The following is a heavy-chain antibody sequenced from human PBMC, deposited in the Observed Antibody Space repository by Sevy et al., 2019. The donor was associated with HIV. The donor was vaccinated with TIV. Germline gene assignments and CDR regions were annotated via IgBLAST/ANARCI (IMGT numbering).Heavy chain of an antibody. Sequence: GGSLRLSCAASGVTFSDSAMHWVRQASGKGLEWVGRIRNKANNYGTEYAASVKDRFVISRDDSKNTASLQMNSLKTEDTAVYFCTRPRTDRSNWLASWGQGTLVTVSS. CDR3: TRPRTDRSNWLAS. D-gene: IGHD2-21*02. CDR2: IRNKANNYGT. V-gene: IGHV3-73*01. CDR1: GVTFSDSA. J-gene: IGHJ5*01.